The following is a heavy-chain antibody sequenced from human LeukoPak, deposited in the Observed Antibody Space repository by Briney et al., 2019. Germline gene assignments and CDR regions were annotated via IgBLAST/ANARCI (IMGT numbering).Heavy chain of an antibody. CDR2: ISSSGSTI. Sequence: PGGSLRLSCAASGFAFSSYEMNWVRQAPGKGLEWVSYISSSGSTIYYADSVKGRFTTSRDNAKNSLYLQMNSLRAEDTAVYYCARDRNDYGDPLDYWGQGTLVTVSS. V-gene: IGHV3-48*03. CDR3: ARDRNDYGDPLDY. D-gene: IGHD4-17*01. J-gene: IGHJ4*02. CDR1: GFAFSSYE.